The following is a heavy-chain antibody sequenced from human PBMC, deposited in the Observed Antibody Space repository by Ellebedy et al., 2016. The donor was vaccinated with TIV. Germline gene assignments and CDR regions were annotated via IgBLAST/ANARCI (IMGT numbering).Heavy chain of an antibody. Sequence: PGGSLRLSCAASGFNFSNYWMTWVRQAPGKGLEWVANMKQDGKGKFYADSVKGRFTISRDNAQNSLSLEMNNVKVDDTAVYYCARTFDSWGQGTLVAVSS. CDR1: GFNFSNYW. CDR3: ARTFDS. CDR2: MKQDGKGK. J-gene: IGHJ4*02. V-gene: IGHV3-7*01.